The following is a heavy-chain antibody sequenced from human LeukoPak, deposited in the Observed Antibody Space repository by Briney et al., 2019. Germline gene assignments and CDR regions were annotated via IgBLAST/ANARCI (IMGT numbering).Heavy chain of an antibody. J-gene: IGHJ6*03. V-gene: IGHV1-69*13. D-gene: IGHD5-12*01. CDR2: IIPIFGTA. CDR1: GGTFSSYA. Sequence: SVKVSCKASGGTFSSYAISWVRQAPGQGLEWMGGIIPIFGTANYAQKFQGRVTITADESTSTAYMELSSLRSEDTAVYYCARADSGYDNYYYYYMDVWGKGTAVTVSS. CDR3: ARADSGYDNYYYYYMDV.